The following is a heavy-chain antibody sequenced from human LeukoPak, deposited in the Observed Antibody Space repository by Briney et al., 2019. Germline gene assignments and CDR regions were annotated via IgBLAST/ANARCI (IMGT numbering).Heavy chain of an antibody. D-gene: IGHD4-17*01. J-gene: IGHJ3*02. V-gene: IGHV4-39*07. Sequence: PSETLSLTCTVSGGSISSSSYYWGWIRQPPGKGLEWIGSIYYSGSTYYNPSLKSRVTISVDTSKNQFSLKLSSVTAADTAVYYCARENGYGDLHDAFDIWGQGTMVTVSS. CDR3: ARENGYGDLHDAFDI. CDR1: GGSISSSSYY. CDR2: IYYSGST.